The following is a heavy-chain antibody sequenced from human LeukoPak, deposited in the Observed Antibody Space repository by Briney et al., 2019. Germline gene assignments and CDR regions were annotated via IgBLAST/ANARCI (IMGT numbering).Heavy chain of an antibody. CDR1: GFTFSSYG. CDR3: AKASIYVYYGMDV. CDR2: ISYDGSNK. V-gene: IGHV3-30*18. Sequence: GGSLRLSCDVSGFTFSSYGMHWVRQAPGKGLEWVAVISYDGSNKYYVDSVKGRFTISRDNSKNTLSLQMNSLRAEDTAVYYCAKASIYVYYGMDVWGQGTTVIVSS. J-gene: IGHJ6*02. D-gene: IGHD3-16*02.